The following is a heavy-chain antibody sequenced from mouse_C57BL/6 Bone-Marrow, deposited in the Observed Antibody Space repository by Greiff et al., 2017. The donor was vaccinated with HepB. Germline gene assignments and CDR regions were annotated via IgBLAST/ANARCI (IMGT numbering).Heavy chain of an antibody. CDR1: GYTFTSYW. CDR3: TRRGNDDYAHYY. V-gene: IGHV1-64*01. J-gene: IGHJ2*01. Sequence: VQLQQPGAELVKPGASVKLSCKASGYTFTSYWMHWVKQRPGQGLEWIGIIHPNGGSTNYNEKFKNKATLTVDKSSSTAYMQLSSLTSEDSAVYYCTRRGNDDYAHYYGGQGTTLTVSA. CDR2: IHPNGGST. D-gene: IGHD2-4*01.